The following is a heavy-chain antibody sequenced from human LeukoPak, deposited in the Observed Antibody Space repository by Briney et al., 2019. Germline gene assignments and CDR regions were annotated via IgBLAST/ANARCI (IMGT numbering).Heavy chain of an antibody. CDR1: GYTFTSYD. Sequence: ASVKVSCKASGYTFTSYDINWVRQATGQGLEWMGWMNPNSGNTVYAQKFQGRVTITRNTSISTAYMELSSLRSEYKAVYYCARGGIAARPFDYWGQGTLVTVSS. V-gene: IGHV1-8*03. D-gene: IGHD6-6*01. J-gene: IGHJ4*02. CDR3: ARGGIAARPFDY. CDR2: MNPNSGNT.